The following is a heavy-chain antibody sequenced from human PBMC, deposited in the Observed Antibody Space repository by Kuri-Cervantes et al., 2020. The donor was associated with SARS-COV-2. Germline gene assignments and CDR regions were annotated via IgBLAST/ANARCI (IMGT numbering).Heavy chain of an antibody. V-gene: IGHV3-30*02. Sequence: AGSLRLSCAASGFTVSSNYMSWVRQAPGKGLEWVAFIRYDGSNKYYADSVKGRFTISRDNSKNTLYLQMNSLRAEDTAVYYCAKDDWGSGWGQGTLVTVSS. J-gene: IGHJ4*02. CDR2: IRYDGSNK. CDR1: GFTVSSNY. CDR3: AKDDWGSG. D-gene: IGHD7-27*01.